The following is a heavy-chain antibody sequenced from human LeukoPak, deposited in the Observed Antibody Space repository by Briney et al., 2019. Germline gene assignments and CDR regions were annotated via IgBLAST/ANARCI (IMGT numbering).Heavy chain of an antibody. CDR3: ARGPYGGYERGWFDP. CDR2: ISWNSASL. CDR1: GFTFDDYA. J-gene: IGHJ5*02. V-gene: IGHV3-9*01. D-gene: IGHD5-12*01. Sequence: PEGSLRLSCAASGFTFDDYAMHWVRQAPGKGLEWVSGISWNSASLGYADSVKGRVTISRDNAKNSLYLQMNSLRLEDTALYYCARGPYGGYERGWFDPWGQGTLVTVSS.